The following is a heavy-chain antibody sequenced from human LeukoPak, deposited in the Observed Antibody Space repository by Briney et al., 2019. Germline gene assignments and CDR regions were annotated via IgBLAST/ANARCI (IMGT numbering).Heavy chain of an antibody. CDR3: AKDILTYYYGSSGYYSDT. J-gene: IGHJ4*02. CDR2: ITGDGDYT. CDR1: GFTFISFA. V-gene: IGHV3-23*01. D-gene: IGHD3-10*01. Sequence: GGSLRLSCSASGFTFISFALSWVRQAPGKGLEWLSAITGDGDYTYSADSVTGRFTISIDNSKNALFLQMHSLRAEDTAVYYCAKDILTYYYGSSGYYSDTWGQGTRVTVSS.